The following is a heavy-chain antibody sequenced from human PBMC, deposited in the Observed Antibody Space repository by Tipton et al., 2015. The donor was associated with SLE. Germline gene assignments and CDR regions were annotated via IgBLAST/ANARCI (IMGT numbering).Heavy chain of an antibody. Sequence: TLSLTCTVSGGSISSYYWSWIRQPPGKGLEWIGYIYYSGSTNYNPSLKSRVTISVDTSKNQFSLKLSSVAAADTAVYYCARLDGSGSYHLLRYCGQGTRATVSS. CDR1: GGSISSYY. V-gene: IGHV4-59*08. CDR3: ARLDGSGSYHLLRY. J-gene: IGHJ4*02. CDR2: IYYSGST. D-gene: IGHD3-10*01.